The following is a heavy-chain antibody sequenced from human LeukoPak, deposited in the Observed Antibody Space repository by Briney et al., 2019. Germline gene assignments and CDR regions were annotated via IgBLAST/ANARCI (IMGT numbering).Heavy chain of an antibody. D-gene: IGHD6-13*01. CDR2: IIPIFGTA. Sequence: GASVKVSCKASGGTFSSYAISWVRQAPGQGLGWMGGIIPIFGTANYAQKFQGRVTITADKSTSTAYMELSSLRSEDTAVYYCARGGKAAAVPSYYYYMDVWGKGTTVTVSS. J-gene: IGHJ6*03. CDR3: ARGGKAAAVPSYYYYMDV. CDR1: GGTFSSYA. V-gene: IGHV1-69*06.